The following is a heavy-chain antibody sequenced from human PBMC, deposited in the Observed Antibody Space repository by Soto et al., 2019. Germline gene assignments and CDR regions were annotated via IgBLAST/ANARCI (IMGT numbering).Heavy chain of an antibody. J-gene: IGHJ6*03. CDR1: EFTFSGRS. CDR2: IDKVGTDS. CDR3: ARGWFGPDV. D-gene: IGHD3-10*01. Sequence: EVQLVESGGGLVQPGGSLRLSCAASEFTFSGRSVHWVRQAPGKGLVWVSGIDKVGTDSTYADSVKGRFTSSGDNAKHTVYLQMTSRGVEDTAVYYCARGWFGPDVWGKGTTVPVSS. V-gene: IGHV3-74*01.